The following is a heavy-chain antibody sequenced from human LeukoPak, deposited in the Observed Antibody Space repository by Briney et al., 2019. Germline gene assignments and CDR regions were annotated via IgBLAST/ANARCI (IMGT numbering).Heavy chain of an antibody. D-gene: IGHD5-12*01. CDR3: ARVRGYSGYEGRYYYYGMDV. J-gene: IGHJ6*02. CDR2: IYSGGST. CDR1: GFTVSSNY. V-gene: IGHV3-53*01. Sequence: PGGSLRLSCAASGFTVSSNYMSWVRQAPGKGLEWVSVIYSGGSTYYADSVKGRFTISRDNSKNTLYLQMNSLRAEDTAIHYCARVRGYSGYEGRYYYYGMDVWGQGTTVTVSS.